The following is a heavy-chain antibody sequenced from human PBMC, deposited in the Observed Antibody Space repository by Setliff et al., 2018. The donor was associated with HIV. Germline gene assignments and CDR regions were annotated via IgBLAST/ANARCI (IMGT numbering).Heavy chain of an antibody. CDR1: GYSISSGYY. CDR3: ARGQIGYGDYDLNWFDP. J-gene: IGHJ5*02. CDR2: IYQTGST. Sequence: PSETLSLTCSVSGYSISSGYYWGWIRQPPGKGLEWIGSIYQTGSTNYNPSLKSRVTVSLDMSNNQFSLKVTSMNSLRLEDTAVYYCARGQIGYGDYDLNWFDPWGQGTLVTVSS. D-gene: IGHD4-17*01. V-gene: IGHV4-38-2*02.